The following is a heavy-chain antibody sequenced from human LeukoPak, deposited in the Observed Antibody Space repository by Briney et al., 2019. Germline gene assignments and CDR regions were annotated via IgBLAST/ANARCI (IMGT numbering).Heavy chain of an antibody. D-gene: IGHD2-2*01. CDR2: FYASGTT. V-gene: IGHV4-4*07. CDR1: GASISSHY. Sequence: SETLSLTCTVSGASISSHYWNWIRQPAGKGLEWIGRFYASGTTNYNPSLKSRVIMSVDTSKNQFSLKLSSVTAADTAVYYCARAPRAYCSTTGSCFQDYWGQGTLVTVSS. J-gene: IGHJ4*02. CDR3: ARAPRAYCSTTGSCFQDY.